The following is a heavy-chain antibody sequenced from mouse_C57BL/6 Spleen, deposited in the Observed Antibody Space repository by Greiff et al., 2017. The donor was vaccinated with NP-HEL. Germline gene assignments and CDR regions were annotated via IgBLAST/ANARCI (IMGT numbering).Heavy chain of an antibody. J-gene: IGHJ2*01. V-gene: IGHV1-26*01. CDR3: ARSPILYGSSIVYFDY. CDR2: INPNNGGT. Sequence: EVQLQQSGPELVKPGASVKISCKASGYTFTDYYMNWVKQSHGKSLEWIGDINPNNGGTSYNQKFKGKATLTVDKSSSTAYMELRSLTSEDSAVYYCARSPILYGSSIVYFDYWGQGTTLTVSS. D-gene: IGHD1-1*01. CDR1: GYTFTDYY.